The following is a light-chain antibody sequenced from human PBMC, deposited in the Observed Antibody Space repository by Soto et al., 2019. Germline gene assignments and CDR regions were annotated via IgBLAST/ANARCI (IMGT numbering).Light chain of an antibody. CDR2: GAS. J-gene: IGKJ1*01. CDR3: QQYGTSPRT. Sequence: DIVMTQSPATLSVAPGERATLSCRASQSVGTYLGWYQQKPGQAPRLLIYGASNRATGIPDKFSGSGSGTDFTLTISRLEPEDFAVYYCQQYGTSPRTFGQGTKVDIK. V-gene: IGKV3-20*01. CDR1: QSVGTY.